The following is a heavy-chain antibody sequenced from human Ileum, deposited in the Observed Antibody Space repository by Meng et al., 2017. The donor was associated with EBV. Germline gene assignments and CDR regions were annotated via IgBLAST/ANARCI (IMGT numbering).Heavy chain of an antibody. CDR3: ASSDYYRSDY. D-gene: IGHD3-22*01. V-gene: IGHV4-4*02. CDR2: TSHSGST. J-gene: IGHJ4*02. Sequence: VPLQESGPGLVKPSGXLSLTCAVSGGSISRSDWWSWVRQPPGKGLEWIGETSHSGSTNYSPSLKGRVTISLDKSKNQLSLKLNSVTAADTAVYYCASSDYYRSDYWGQGTLVTVSS. CDR1: GGSISRSDW.